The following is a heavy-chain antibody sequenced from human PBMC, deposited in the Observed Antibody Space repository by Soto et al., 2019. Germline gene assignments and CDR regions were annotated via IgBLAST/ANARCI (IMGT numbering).Heavy chain of an antibody. J-gene: IGHJ4*02. CDR2: IYYSGST. Sequence: SETLCLTCTVSGGSISSGGYYWSWIRQHPGKGLEWIGYIYYSGSTYYNPSLKSRVTISVDTSKNQFSLKLSSVTAADTAVYYCARGSSGWYDYWGQGTLVTVSS. D-gene: IGHD6-19*01. CDR3: ARGSSGWYDY. CDR1: GGSISSGGYY. V-gene: IGHV4-31*03.